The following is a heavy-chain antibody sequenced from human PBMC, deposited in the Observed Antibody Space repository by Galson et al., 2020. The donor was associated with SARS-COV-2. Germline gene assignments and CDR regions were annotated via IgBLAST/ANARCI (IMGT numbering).Heavy chain of an antibody. V-gene: IGHV3-53*04. CDR1: GFTVSSNY. Sequence: TAGSLRLSCAASGFTVSSNYMTWVRQAPRTGLEWVSVIYSGGSTYYADSVKGRFTISRHNSKTTLYLQLNSLRAEDTAVYYCARGPTAMVNWGQGTLVTVSS. D-gene: IGHD5-18*01. CDR2: IYSGGST. J-gene: IGHJ4*02. CDR3: ARGPTAMVN.